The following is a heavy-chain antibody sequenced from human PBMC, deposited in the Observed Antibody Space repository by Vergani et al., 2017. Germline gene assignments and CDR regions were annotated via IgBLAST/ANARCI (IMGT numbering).Heavy chain of an antibody. CDR1: GGSFSGYY. Sequence: QVQLQQWGAGLLKPSETLSLTCAVYGGSFSGYYWSWIRQPPGKGLEWIGEINLSGGTYYNPSLKSRVTISVDTSKNQFSLKLSSVTAADTAVYYCASLAPNSSGLGWGQGTLVTVSS. J-gene: IGHJ4*02. CDR3: ASLAPNSSGLG. D-gene: IGHD6-19*01. V-gene: IGHV4-34*01. CDR2: INLSGGT.